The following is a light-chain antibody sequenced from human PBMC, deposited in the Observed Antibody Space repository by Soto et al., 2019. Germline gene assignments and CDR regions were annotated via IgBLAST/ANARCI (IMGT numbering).Light chain of an antibody. J-gene: IGKJ2*01. CDR2: GTS. CDR3: QQYGSSPLYT. CDR1: QSVSSRD. V-gene: IGKV3-20*01. Sequence: ESVLTQSPGTLSLSPGERATLSCRASQSVSSRDLAWYQQKPGQAPRLLIYGTSTRDTGIPDRFSGSGSGTDFTLTISRLEPEDFAVYYCQQYGSSPLYTFVQGTKLEIK.